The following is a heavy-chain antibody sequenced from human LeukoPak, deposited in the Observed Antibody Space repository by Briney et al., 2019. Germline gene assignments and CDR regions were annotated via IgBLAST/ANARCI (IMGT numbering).Heavy chain of an antibody. J-gene: IGHJ4*02. V-gene: IGHV3-30*03. Sequence: GGSLRLSCAASGFVFSSYGMHWVRQAPGKGLEWVAVISYDGSNKYYADSVKGRFTISRDNSKNTLYLQMNSLRAEDTAVYYCARVGATGSGYEDYWGQGTLVTVSS. CDR2: ISYDGSNK. D-gene: IGHD5-12*01. CDR3: ARVGATGSGYEDY. CDR1: GFVFSSYG.